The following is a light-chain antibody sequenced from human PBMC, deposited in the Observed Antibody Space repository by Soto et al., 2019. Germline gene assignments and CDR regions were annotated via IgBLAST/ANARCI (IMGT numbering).Light chain of an antibody. Sequence: QSVLTQPPSVSGAPGQRVTISCTGSSSNIGAGYDVHWYQQLPGTAPKLLIYGNSNRPSGVPDRFSGSKSGTSASLAITGLEACDEADYCCQSYDSSLSAVVFGGGTKLTVL. J-gene: IGLJ2*01. CDR2: GNS. CDR1: SSNIGAGYD. V-gene: IGLV1-40*01. CDR3: QSYDSSLSAVV.